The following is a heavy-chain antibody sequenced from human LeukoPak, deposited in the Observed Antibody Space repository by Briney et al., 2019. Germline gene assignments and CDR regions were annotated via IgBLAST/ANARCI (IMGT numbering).Heavy chain of an antibody. J-gene: IGHJ4*02. CDR1: GFTFSSYA. D-gene: IGHD1-7*01. CDR3: AKVLVGTTCFEY. Sequence: GGSLRLSCAASGFTFSSYAMHWVRQAPGKGLEYVSAISSNGGSTYYANSVKGRFTISRDNSKNTLYLQMGSLRAEDMAVYYCAKVLVGTTCFEYWGQGTLVTVSS. V-gene: IGHV3-64*01. CDR2: ISSNGGST.